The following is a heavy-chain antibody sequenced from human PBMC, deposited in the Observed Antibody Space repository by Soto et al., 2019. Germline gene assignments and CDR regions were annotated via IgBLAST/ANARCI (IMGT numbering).Heavy chain of an antibody. J-gene: IGHJ4*02. V-gene: IGHV3-7*01. Sequence: EVLLVESGGGLVQPGGSLELPCTASGITGSTYLIKWVRQTPGKGLEWVAIIKQDGSEKHYADFVKGRFTISRDNAKKSLYLQMSNLRAEDTAVYYCVRSNGWTPDFWGRGTRVTVSS. D-gene: IGHD6-19*01. CDR3: VRSNGWTPDF. CDR2: IKQDGSEK. CDR1: GITGSTYL.